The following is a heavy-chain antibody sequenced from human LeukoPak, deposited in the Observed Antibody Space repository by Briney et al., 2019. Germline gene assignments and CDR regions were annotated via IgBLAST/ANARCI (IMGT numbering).Heavy chain of an antibody. CDR1: GNTFTSYD. V-gene: IGHV1-8*01. CDR2: MNPNSGNT. J-gene: IGHJ6*03. CDR3: ARVEEYSREQYYYYYYMDV. D-gene: IGHD6-6*01. Sequence: ASVKVSCKASGNTFTSYDINWVRQATGQGLEWMGWMNPNSGNTGYAQKFQGRVTMTRNTSISTAYMELSSLRSEDTAVYYCARVEEYSREQYYYYYYMDVWGKGTTVTVSS.